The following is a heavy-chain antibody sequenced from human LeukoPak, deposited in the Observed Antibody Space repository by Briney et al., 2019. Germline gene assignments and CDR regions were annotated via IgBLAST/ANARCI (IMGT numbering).Heavy chain of an antibody. CDR2: ISGSGGST. CDR3: AKRGAGSSTIRWFDP. D-gene: IGHD2-2*01. Sequence: GGSLRLSCAASGFTFSSYAMSWVRQAPGKGLEWVSAISGSGGSTYYADSVKGRFTISRDNAKNTLYLQMNSLRAEDTAVYYCAKRGAGSSTIRWFDPWGQGTLVTVSS. V-gene: IGHV3-23*01. J-gene: IGHJ5*02. CDR1: GFTFSSYA.